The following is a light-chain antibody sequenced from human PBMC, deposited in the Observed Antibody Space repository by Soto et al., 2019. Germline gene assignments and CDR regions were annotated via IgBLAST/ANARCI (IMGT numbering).Light chain of an antibody. CDR1: QSVSSN. V-gene: IGKV3-15*01. Sequence: EIVMTQSPATLAVSPGERATLSCRASQSVSSNLAWYQQKPGQAPRLLIYGASTRATGIPAKFSGSGSGTEFTLTISSLQSEDFAAYNCQQYINWPFSFGPGTKVD. CDR2: GAS. CDR3: QQYINWPFS. J-gene: IGKJ3*01.